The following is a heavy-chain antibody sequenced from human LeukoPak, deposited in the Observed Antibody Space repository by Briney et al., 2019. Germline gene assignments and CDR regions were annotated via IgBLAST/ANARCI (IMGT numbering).Heavy chain of an antibody. Sequence: ASVKVSCTASGFTFTSSAVQWVRQARGQRLDWIGWIVVGSGNTNYAQKFQERVTITRDMSTSTAYMELSSLRSEDTAVYYCAASPDYYDSSGYSYYLDYWGQGTLVTVSS. CDR3: AASPDYYDSSGYSYYLDY. J-gene: IGHJ4*02. D-gene: IGHD3-22*01. V-gene: IGHV1-58*01. CDR1: GFTFTSSA. CDR2: IVVGSGNT.